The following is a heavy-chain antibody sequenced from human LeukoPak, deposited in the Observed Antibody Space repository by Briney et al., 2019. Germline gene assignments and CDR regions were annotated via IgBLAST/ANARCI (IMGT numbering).Heavy chain of an antibody. Sequence: GRSLRLSCAASGFTFSSYAMHWVRQAPGKGLEWVAVIWYDGSNKYYADSVKGRFTISRDNSKNTLYLQMNSLRAEDTAVYYCAREGYYYDSSGYFHNVYYYGMDVWGQGTTVTVSS. CDR2: IWYDGSNK. J-gene: IGHJ6*02. V-gene: IGHV3-33*08. D-gene: IGHD3-22*01. CDR1: GFTFSSYA. CDR3: AREGYYYDSSGYFHNVYYYGMDV.